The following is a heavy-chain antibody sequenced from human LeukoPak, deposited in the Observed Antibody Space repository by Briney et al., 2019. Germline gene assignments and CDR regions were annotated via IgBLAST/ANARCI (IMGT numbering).Heavy chain of an antibody. D-gene: IGHD4-17*01. Sequence: GGSLRLFCPASGFTFSSYGMQWVRQAPGKGLEWVAVILYDGSNKYYADSVKGRFTISRDNSKNTLYLQMNSLRAEDTAVYYCAKVLDHNDYGDYQFDYWGQGTLVTVSS. J-gene: IGHJ4*02. CDR3: AKVLDHNDYGDYQFDY. CDR1: GFTFSSYG. CDR2: ILYDGSNK. V-gene: IGHV3-30*18.